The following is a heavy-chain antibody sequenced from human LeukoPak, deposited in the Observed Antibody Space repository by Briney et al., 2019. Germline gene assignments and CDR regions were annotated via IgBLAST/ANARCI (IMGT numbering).Heavy chain of an antibody. Sequence: GASVKVSFKASVYTFTNYAMHWVRQAPGQRLDWMGCINAGNGNTKYSQKFQGRVNITRDTSASTAYTELSSLRSEDTAVYYCARDSHYDIMTGDGIFDYWGQGTLVTVSS. CDR1: VYTFTNYA. V-gene: IGHV1-3*01. CDR3: ARDSHYDIMTGDGIFDY. J-gene: IGHJ4*02. CDR2: INAGNGNT. D-gene: IGHD3-9*01.